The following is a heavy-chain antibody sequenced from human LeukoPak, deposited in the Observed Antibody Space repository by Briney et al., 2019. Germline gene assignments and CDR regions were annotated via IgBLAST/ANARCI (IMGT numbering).Heavy chain of an antibody. CDR1: GGSISSYY. CDR3: ARRYDYGDYVRFDP. D-gene: IGHD4-17*01. CDR2: IYYSGST. J-gene: IGHJ5*02. Sequence: PSETLSLTCTVSGGSISSYYWSWIRQPPGKGLEWIGYIYYSGSTNYNPSLKSRVTISVDTSKNQFSLKLSSVTAADTAVYYCARRYDYGDYVRFDPWGQGTLVTVSS. V-gene: IGHV4-59*08.